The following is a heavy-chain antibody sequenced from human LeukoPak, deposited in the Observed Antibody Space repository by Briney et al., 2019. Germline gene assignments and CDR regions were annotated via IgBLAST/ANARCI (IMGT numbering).Heavy chain of an antibody. CDR2: IGYDGSKK. V-gene: IGHV3-30*02. CDR1: GFTFRSHG. J-gene: IGHJ6*03. CDR3: SCDGAYGSGSSPPYYYYMDV. D-gene: IGHD3-10*01. Sequence: GGSLRLSCAASGFTFRSHGMHWVRQAPGKGLEWVTFIGYDGSKKYFADSVKGRFTISRGNSKNTLYLEMNSLRVEDTAVYYCSCDGAYGSGSSPPYYYYMDVWGKGTTVTVSS.